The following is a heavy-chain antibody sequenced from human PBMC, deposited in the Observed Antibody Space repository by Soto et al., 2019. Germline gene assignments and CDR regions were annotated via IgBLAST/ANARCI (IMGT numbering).Heavy chain of an antibody. CDR1: GGSISSYY. V-gene: IGHV4-59*01. J-gene: IGHJ5*02. CDR3: ARDCRYCSGGSCYPRWGFDP. CDR2: IYYSGST. D-gene: IGHD2-15*01. Sequence: SETLSLTCTVSGGSISSYYWSWIRQPPGKGLEWIGYIYYSGSTNYNPSLKSRVTISVDTSKNQFSLKLSSVTAADTAVYYCARDCRYCSGGSCYPRWGFDPWGQGTLVTVS.